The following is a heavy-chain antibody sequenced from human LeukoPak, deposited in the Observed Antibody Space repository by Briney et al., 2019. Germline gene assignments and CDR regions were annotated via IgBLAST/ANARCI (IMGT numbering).Heavy chain of an antibody. CDR3: AKDMTTVVTPEFDY. Sequence: PGGSLRLSCAASGFTFSNYAMSWVRQAPGKGLEWVSSISADGGSTYYADSVKGRFTISRDNSRNTLFLQMNSLRAEDTAIYYCAKDMTTVVTPEFDYWGQGTLVIVSS. J-gene: IGHJ4*02. D-gene: IGHD4-23*01. V-gene: IGHV3-23*01. CDR2: ISADGGST. CDR1: GFTFSNYA.